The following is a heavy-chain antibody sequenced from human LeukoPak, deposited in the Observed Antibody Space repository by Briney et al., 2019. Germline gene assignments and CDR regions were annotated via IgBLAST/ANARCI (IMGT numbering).Heavy chain of an antibody. J-gene: IGHJ4*02. CDR1: GFTFSSYS. V-gene: IGHV3-23*01. CDR2: VSDSGGST. Sequence: AGGSLRLSCAASGFTFSSYSMNWVRQAPGKGLEWVSAVSDSGGSTYYADSVKGRFTISRDNSKNTLYLQMNKLRAEDTAVYYCANSGGSTITRVYWGQGTLVTVSS. D-gene: IGHD4-11*01. CDR3: ANSGGSTITRVY.